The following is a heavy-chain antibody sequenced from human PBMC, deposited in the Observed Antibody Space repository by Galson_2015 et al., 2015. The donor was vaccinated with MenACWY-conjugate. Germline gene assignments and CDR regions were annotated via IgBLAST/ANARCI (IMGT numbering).Heavy chain of an antibody. J-gene: IGHJ4*02. CDR2: IKTDGRSS. Sequence: SLRLSCAASGFTFSSHWMHWVRQTPGKGLVWVSRIKTDGRSSTYADSVKGRFTVSRDNAKNTLYLQMNSLRDEDTAVYYCVRALVDYDDNSAWRHFDFRGQGTLVTVSS. V-gene: IGHV3-74*01. CDR1: GFTFSSHW. D-gene: IGHD3-22*01. CDR3: VRALVDYDDNSAWRHFDF.